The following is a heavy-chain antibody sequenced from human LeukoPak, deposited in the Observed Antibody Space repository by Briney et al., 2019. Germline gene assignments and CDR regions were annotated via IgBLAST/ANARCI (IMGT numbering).Heavy chain of an antibody. CDR2: ISSSGGDA. Sequence: PGGSLRLSCAGTGFTFSSYSMNWVRQAPGKGLEWVSYISSSGGDAYYADSVKGRFTISRDKAQNSLSLQMNGLRDEDTAVYHCARSRSGNYFDYWGQGTLVSVSS. CDR1: GFTFSSYS. J-gene: IGHJ4*02. CDR3: ARSRSGNYFDY. V-gene: IGHV3-48*02. D-gene: IGHD1-26*01.